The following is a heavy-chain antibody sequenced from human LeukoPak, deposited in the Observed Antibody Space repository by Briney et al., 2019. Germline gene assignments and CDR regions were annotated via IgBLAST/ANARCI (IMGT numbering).Heavy chain of an antibody. Sequence: IPSETLSLTCAVYGGSFSGYYWSWIRQPPGKGLEWIGEINHSGSTNYNPSLKSRVTISVDTSKNQFSLKLSSVTAADTAVYYCARLTRGGDYRSRYYYMDVWGKGTTVTISS. CDR3: ARLTRGGDYRSRYYYMDV. D-gene: IGHD4-17*01. CDR2: INHSGST. CDR1: GGSFSGYY. J-gene: IGHJ6*03. V-gene: IGHV4-34*01.